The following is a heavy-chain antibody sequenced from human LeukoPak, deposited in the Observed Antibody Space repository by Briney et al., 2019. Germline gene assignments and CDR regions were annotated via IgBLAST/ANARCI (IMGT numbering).Heavy chain of an antibody. CDR3: AKAQGDYYDSSGFSFPGGY. D-gene: IGHD3-22*01. J-gene: IGHJ4*02. V-gene: IGHV3-23*01. Sequence: GGSLRLSCAASGFTFSSYAMSWVRQAPGKGLEWVSAISGSGGSTYYADSVKGRFTISRDNSKNTLYLQMNSLRAEDTAVYYCAKAQGDYYDSSGFSFPGGYWGQGTLVTVSS. CDR2: ISGSGGST. CDR1: GFTFSSYA.